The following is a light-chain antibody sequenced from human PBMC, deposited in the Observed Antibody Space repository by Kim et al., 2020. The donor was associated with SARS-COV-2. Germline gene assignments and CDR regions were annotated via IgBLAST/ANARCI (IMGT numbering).Light chain of an antibody. J-gene: IGLJ3*02. CDR3: ATLDSSLSVGV. Sequence: QSVLTQPPSVSAAPGHKVTISCSGSRSNIGNNPVSWYHQFPGTAPRLITYDNDKRPSGIPDRFSSSKSGTSATLGITGRRTGAEADYYCATLDSSLSVGVFGGGTKVTVL. V-gene: IGLV1-51*01. CDR2: DND. CDR1: RSNIGNNP.